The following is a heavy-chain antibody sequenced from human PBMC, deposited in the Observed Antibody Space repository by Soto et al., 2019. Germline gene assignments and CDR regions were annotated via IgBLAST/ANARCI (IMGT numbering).Heavy chain of an antibody. CDR2: ISSSSSTI. V-gene: IGHV3-48*01. D-gene: IGHD3-3*01. J-gene: IGHJ4*02. Sequence: HPGGSLRLSCAASGFTFSSYSMNWVRQAPGKGLEWVSYISSSSSTIYYADSVKGRFTISRDNAKNSLYLQMNSLRAEDTAVYYCARGPSFWSGYWTTFDYWGQGTLVTVSS. CDR1: GFTFSSYS. CDR3: ARGPSFWSGYWTTFDY.